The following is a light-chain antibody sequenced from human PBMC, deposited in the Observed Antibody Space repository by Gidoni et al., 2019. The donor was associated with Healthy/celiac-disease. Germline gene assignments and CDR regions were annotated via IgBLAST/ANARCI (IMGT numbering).Light chain of an antibody. CDR1: QSISSY. CDR2: AAS. Sequence: DIQMTQSPSSLSASVGDRVTITCRASQSISSYLNWYKQKPGKAPKLLRYAASSLQSGVPSRFSGSGSGTDFTLTISRMQPEDFATYYCQQSYSTPGTFGQGTKVEIK. CDR3: QQSYSTPGT. J-gene: IGKJ1*01. V-gene: IGKV1-39*01.